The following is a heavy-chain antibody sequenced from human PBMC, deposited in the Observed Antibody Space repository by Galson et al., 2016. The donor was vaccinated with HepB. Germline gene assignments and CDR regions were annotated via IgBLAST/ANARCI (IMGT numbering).Heavy chain of an antibody. CDR3: VRGSYGDYDGGFDY. CDR1: GYTFTSYD. Sequence: SVKVSCKASGYTFTSYDINWVRQATGQGLEWMGWTNVNSGNTGYAQKFQGRVTMTRNTPISTAYMELSSLRSEDTAVYYCVRGSYGDYDGGFDYWGQGTLVTVSS. V-gene: IGHV1-8*01. CDR2: TNVNSGNT. J-gene: IGHJ4*02. D-gene: IGHD4-17*01.